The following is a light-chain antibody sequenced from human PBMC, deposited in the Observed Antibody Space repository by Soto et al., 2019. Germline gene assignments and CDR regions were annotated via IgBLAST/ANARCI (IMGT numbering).Light chain of an antibody. J-gene: IGKJ1*01. CDR3: QQSNSFPWT. CDR1: QDIISW. Sequence: DLQMTQSPSSVSASVGDRVTITCRASQDIISWLGWYQQKPGKAPKLLIYAASSLQSGVPSRFSGSGSGTDFTLTIRSLQPEDFATYYCQQSNSFPWTFGQGTKVEIK. CDR2: AAS. V-gene: IGKV1-12*01.